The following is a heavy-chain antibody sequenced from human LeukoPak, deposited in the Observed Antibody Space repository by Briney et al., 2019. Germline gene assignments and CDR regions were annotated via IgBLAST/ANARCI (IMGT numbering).Heavy chain of an antibody. Sequence: PSETLSLTCAVYGGSFSGYYWSWIRQPPGKGLEWIGEINHSGSTNYNPSLKSRVTMSVDTSKNQFSLKLSSVTAADTAVYYCARGLSSGWYLNWGQGTLVTVSS. V-gene: IGHV4-34*01. CDR1: GGSFSGYY. J-gene: IGHJ4*02. CDR3: ARGLSSGWYLN. CDR2: INHSGST. D-gene: IGHD6-19*01.